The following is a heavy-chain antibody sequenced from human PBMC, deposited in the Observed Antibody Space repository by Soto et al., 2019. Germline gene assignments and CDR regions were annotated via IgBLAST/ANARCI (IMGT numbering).Heavy chain of an antibody. CDR3: ARDLWRITTFSNQLRGMDV. V-gene: IGHV1-46*01. CDR1: GYTFTSYY. J-gene: IGHJ6*02. CDR2: INPSGGST. Sequence: ASVKVSCKASGYTFTSYYMHWVRQAPGQGLEWMGIINPSGGSTSYAQKFQGRVTMTRDTSTSTVYMELSSLRSEDTAVYYCARDLWRITTFSNQLRGMDVWGQGTTVTVSS. D-gene: IGHD3-3*01.